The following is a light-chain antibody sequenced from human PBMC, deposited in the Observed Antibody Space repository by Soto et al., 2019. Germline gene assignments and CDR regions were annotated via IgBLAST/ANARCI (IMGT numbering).Light chain of an antibody. V-gene: IGKV3-20*01. CDR3: QQYSGSRQLT. J-gene: IGKJ4*01. CDR2: GAS. Sequence: ENVLTQSPGTLSLSPGERATLSCRASQSISSSSLAWYQQKPGQPPRLLIYGASNRATGIPDRFSGSGSGTDVNLPISRLEAEDFAVYYCQQYSGSRQLTFGGGTKVEIK. CDR1: QSISSSS.